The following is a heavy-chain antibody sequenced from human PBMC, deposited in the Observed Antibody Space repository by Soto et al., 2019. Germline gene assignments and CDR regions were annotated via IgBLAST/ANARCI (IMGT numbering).Heavy chain of an antibody. D-gene: IGHD2-8*01. Sequence: QLQLQESGPGLVKPSETLSLTCLVSGGSITSSSHYWGWIRQPPGKGLESIGNIYYDGNTYYNPSLKSRVTISLDTSKNQFSLRLNSVTAADTAVYYCARSSIVPRLLMYPFDYWGQGTLVTVSS. CDR1: GGSITSSSHY. J-gene: IGHJ4*02. V-gene: IGHV4-39*01. CDR2: IYYDGNT. CDR3: ARSSIVPRLLMYPFDY.